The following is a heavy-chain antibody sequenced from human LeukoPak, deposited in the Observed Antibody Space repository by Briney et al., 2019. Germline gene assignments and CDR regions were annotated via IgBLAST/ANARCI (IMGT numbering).Heavy chain of an antibody. Sequence: SETLSLTCTVSGGSISSDNYYWSWIRQPAGKGLEWIGRIYTSGITNYNPSLKSRVTISVDTSKNQFSLKLSSVTAADTAVYYCARGGHRVGVTIELFDYWGQGTLVTVSS. J-gene: IGHJ4*02. V-gene: IGHV4-61*02. CDR1: GGSISSDNYY. D-gene: IGHD1-26*01. CDR3: ARGGHRVGVTIELFDY. CDR2: IYTSGIT.